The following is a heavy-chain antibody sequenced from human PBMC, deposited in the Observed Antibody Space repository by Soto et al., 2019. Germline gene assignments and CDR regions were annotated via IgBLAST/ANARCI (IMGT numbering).Heavy chain of an antibody. Sequence: GGSLTLSCAASGLNFEKCSMNWVRQPPGKGTEWLASISPSSTYIRYADSVKGRFTISRDNARNSLSLQMMNLRADDTAKYYCATDTGDIEVVPATTWGQGTLVTVSS. J-gene: IGHJ4*02. D-gene: IGHD2-15*01. CDR2: ISPSSTYI. CDR1: GLNFEKCS. CDR3: ATDTGDIEVVPATT. V-gene: IGHV3-21*04.